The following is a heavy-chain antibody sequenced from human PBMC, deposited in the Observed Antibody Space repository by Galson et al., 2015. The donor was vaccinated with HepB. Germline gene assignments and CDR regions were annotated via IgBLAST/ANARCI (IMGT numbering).Heavy chain of an antibody. Sequence: SETLSLTCAVSGGPISSTNWRSWVRQPPGKGLERIGEIYHTGSTNYNPSLKSRVTISVDKSKNQFSLKLSSVTAADTAVYYCARVPGITIFGVVDNPDAFDIWGQGTMVTVSS. CDR3: ARVPGITIFGVVDNPDAFDI. J-gene: IGHJ3*02. V-gene: IGHV4-4*02. D-gene: IGHD3-3*01. CDR2: IYHTGST. CDR1: GGPISSTNW.